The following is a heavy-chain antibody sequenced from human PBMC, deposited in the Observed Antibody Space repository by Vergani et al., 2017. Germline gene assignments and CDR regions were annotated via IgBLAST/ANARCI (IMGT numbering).Heavy chain of an antibody. D-gene: IGHD3-22*01. CDR1: GSSISSGDYY. V-gene: IGHV4-30-4*01. CDR2: IYYSGST. CDR3: ARGITMIVVVTAEGSWFDP. J-gene: IGHJ5*02. Sequence: QLQLQESGPGLVKPSQTLSLTCTVSGSSISSGDYYWSWIRQPPGKGLEWIGYIYYSGSTYYNPSLKSRVTISVDTSKNQFSLKLSSVTAADTALYYCARGITMIVVVTAEGSWFDPWGQGTLVTVSS.